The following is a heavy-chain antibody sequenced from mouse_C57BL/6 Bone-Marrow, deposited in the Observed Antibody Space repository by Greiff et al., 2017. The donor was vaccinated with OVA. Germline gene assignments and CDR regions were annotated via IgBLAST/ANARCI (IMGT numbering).Heavy chain of an antibody. V-gene: IGHV5-12*01. CDR3: ARHYYGSRDHWYFDV. CDR1: GFTFSDYY. Sequence: EVKLMESGGGLVQPGGSLKLSCAASGFTFSDYYMYWVRQTPEKRLEWVAYISNGGGSTYYPDTVKGRFTISRDNAKNTLYLQMSRLKSEDTAMYYCARHYYGSRDHWYFDVWGTGTTVTVSS. CDR2: ISNGGGST. J-gene: IGHJ1*03. D-gene: IGHD1-1*01.